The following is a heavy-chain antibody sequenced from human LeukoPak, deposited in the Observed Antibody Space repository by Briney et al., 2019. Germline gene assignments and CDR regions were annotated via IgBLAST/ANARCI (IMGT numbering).Heavy chain of an antibody. CDR3: ARERRHPRDYYYYYMDV. CDR1: GFTFSSYG. Sequence: PGGSLRLSCVTSGFTFSSYGMHWVRQVPGKGLEWVAVISYDAKSSYHVDSVKGRFTISRDNSKNTPYLQMNSLRAEDTAVYYCARERRHPRDYYYYYMDVWGKGTTVTVSS. CDR2: ISYDAKSS. V-gene: IGHV3-30*03. J-gene: IGHJ6*03.